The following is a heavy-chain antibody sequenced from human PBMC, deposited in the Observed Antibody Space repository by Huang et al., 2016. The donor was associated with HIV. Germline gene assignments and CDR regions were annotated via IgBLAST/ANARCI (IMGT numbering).Heavy chain of an antibody. Sequence: EVQLVESGGGLVQPGGSLRLSCAASGFTFSSYWMHWVRQAPGKGLVWVSRMNSDGSMSGYADSVKGRFTISRDNAKNTLYLQMNSLRAEDTAVYYCVRDPRIQSWLNYFDYWGQGTLVSVSS. CDR1: GFTFSSYW. D-gene: IGHD3-22*01. CDR2: MNSDGSMS. V-gene: IGHV3-74*01. CDR3: VRDPRIQSWLNYFDY. J-gene: IGHJ4*02.